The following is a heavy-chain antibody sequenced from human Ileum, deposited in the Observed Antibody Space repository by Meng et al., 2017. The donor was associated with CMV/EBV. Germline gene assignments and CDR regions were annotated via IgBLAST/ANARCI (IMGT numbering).Heavy chain of an antibody. CDR1: GYTFTSYD. CDR2: ISAYNGNT. V-gene: IGHV1-18*01. CDR3: ARSGGYCSGGSCPDA. D-gene: IGHD2-15*01. J-gene: IGHJ5*02. Sequence: VQLVTSGAEVKKPGASVKVSCKASGYTFTSYDISWVRLAPGQGLEWLGWISAYNGNTNYAQKLQGRVTMTTDTSTTTAYMELRSLRSDDTAVYYCARSGGYCSGGSCPDAWGQGTLVTVSS.